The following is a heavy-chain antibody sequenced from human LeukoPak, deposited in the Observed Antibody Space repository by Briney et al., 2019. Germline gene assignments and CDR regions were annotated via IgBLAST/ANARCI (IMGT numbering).Heavy chain of an antibody. CDR2: IYYSGST. J-gene: IGHJ6*02. V-gene: IGHV4-39*02. D-gene: IGHD4-17*01. CDR3: ARDVYRLAVTTPNYGMDV. CDR1: GGSISSSSYY. Sequence: SETLSLTCTVSGGSISSSSYYWGWIRQPPGKGLEWIGSIYYSGSTYYNPSLKSRVTISVDTSKNQFSLKLSSVTAADTAVYYCARDVYRLAVTTPNYGMDVWGQGTTVTVSS.